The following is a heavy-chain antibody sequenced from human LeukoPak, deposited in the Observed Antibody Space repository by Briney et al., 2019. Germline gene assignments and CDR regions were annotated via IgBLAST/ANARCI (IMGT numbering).Heavy chain of an antibody. Sequence: SETLSLTCTVSGGSISSSSYYWGWIRQSPGKELQWIASVYYSGRTNYSPSLKSRVTISVDTSEKQFSLQLNSVTAADTAVYYCATPDSSGYYYLYWGQGTLVTVSS. CDR1: GGSISSSSYY. CDR2: VYYSGRT. D-gene: IGHD3-22*01. CDR3: ATPDSSGYYYLY. V-gene: IGHV4-39*01. J-gene: IGHJ4*02.